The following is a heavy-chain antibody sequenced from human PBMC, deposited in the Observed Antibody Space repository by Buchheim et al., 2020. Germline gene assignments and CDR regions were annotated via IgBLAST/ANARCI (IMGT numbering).Heavy chain of an antibody. D-gene: IGHD3-10*01. CDR2: INHSGST. V-gene: IGHV4-34*01. CDR3: ARDDYYGSGSSPFDY. CDR1: GGSFSGYY. J-gene: IGHJ4*02. Sequence: QVQLQQWGAGLLKPSETLSLTCAVYGGSFSGYYWSWIRQPPGKGLEWIGEINHSGSTNYNPSLKGRVTISVDTSKNQFSLKLSSVTAADTAVYYCARDDYYGSGSSPFDYWGQGTL.